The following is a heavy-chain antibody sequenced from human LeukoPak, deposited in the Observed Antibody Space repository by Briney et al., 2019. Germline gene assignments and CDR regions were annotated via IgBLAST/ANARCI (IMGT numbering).Heavy chain of an antibody. J-gene: IGHJ5*02. CDR1: GGSISSYY. Sequence: PSETLSLTCTVSGGSISSYYWSWIRQPPGKGLEWIGYIYYSGSTNYNPSLKSRFTISVDTSKNQFSLKLSSVTAADTAVYYCAKGYSYGTGYNWFDPWGQGTLVTVSS. V-gene: IGHV4-59*12. D-gene: IGHD5-18*01. CDR2: IYYSGST. CDR3: AKGYSYGTGYNWFDP.